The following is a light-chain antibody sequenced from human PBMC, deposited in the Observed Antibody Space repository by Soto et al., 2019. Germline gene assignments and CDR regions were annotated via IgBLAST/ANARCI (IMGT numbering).Light chain of an antibody. V-gene: IGKV3-15*01. Sequence: EIVMTQSPATLSVSPGERATLSCRASQSVSNSYLAWYQQKPGRAPRRLIYGASTRAAGMPARFSGSGSGTEFTLTISSLQSEDFAVYYCQQYNDWPPTFGQGTKVDI. CDR3: QQYNDWPPT. CDR1: QSVSNSY. CDR2: GAS. J-gene: IGKJ1*01.